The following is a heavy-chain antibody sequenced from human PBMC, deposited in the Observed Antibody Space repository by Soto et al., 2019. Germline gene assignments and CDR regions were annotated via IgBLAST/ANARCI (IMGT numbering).Heavy chain of an antibody. J-gene: IGHJ4*02. Sequence: GSLRLSCAASGFTFSSCSMNWVRQAPGKGLEWVSYISSSSSTIYYADSVKGRFTISRDNAKNSLYLQMHSLRDGDTAVYYCARVKVVTATDFWGQGTLVTVSS. CDR3: ARVKVVTATDF. CDR1: GFTFSSCS. CDR2: ISSSSSTI. V-gene: IGHV3-48*02. D-gene: IGHD2-21*02.